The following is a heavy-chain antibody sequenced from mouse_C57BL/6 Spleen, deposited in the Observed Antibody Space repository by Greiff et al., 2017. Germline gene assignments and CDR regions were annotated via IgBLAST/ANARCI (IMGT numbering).Heavy chain of an antibody. J-gene: IGHJ3*01. D-gene: IGHD3-1*01. V-gene: IGHV1-26*01. CDR2: INPNNGGT. CDR3: VSFPTD. CDR1: GYTFTDYY. Sequence: VQLQQSGPELVKPGASVKISCKASGYTFTDYYMNWVKQSHGKSLEWIGDINPNNGGTSYNQKFKGKATLTVDKSSSTAYMELRSLTSEDSAVYYCVSFPTDWGQGTLVTVSA.